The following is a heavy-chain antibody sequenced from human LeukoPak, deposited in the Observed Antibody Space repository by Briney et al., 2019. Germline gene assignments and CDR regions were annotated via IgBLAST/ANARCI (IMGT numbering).Heavy chain of an antibody. CDR2: ISGSGGST. CDR1: GFTFSSYA. J-gene: IGHJ4*02. CDR3: AKVAMGYYYDSSGLTLDY. D-gene: IGHD3-22*01. V-gene: IGHV3-23*01. Sequence: SGGSLSLSCAASGFTFSSYAMSWVRQAPGKGLEWVSAISGSGGSTYYADSVKGRFTISRDNSKNTLYLQMNSLRAEDTAVYYCAKVAMGYYYDSSGLTLDYWGQGTLVTVSS.